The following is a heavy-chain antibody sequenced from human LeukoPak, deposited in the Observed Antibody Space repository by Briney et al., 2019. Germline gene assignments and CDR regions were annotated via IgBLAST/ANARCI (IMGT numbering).Heavy chain of an antibody. Sequence: GASVKVSCKASGGTFSSYAISWVRQAPGQGLEWMGRIIPILGIANYAQKFQGRVTITADKSTSTAYMELSSLRSEDTAVYYCARDAQTRTEPFRHWGQGTLVTVSS. CDR1: GGTFSSYA. CDR2: IIPILGIA. D-gene: IGHD1-14*01. J-gene: IGHJ1*01. V-gene: IGHV1-69*04. CDR3: ARDAQTRTEPFRH.